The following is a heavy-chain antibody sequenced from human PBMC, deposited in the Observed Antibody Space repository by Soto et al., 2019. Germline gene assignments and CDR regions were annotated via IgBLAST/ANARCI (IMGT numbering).Heavy chain of an antibody. CDR1: GGAISSSSYY. V-gene: IGHV4-39*01. Sequence: SETLSLTCTVSGGAISSSSYYWGWIRQPPGKGLEWIGSIYYSGSTYYNPSLKSRVTISVDTSKNQFSLKLSSVTAADTAVYYCARRRYYYFDYWGQGTLVTVSS. D-gene: IGHD5-18*01. J-gene: IGHJ4*02. CDR2: IYYSGST. CDR3: ARRRYYYFDY.